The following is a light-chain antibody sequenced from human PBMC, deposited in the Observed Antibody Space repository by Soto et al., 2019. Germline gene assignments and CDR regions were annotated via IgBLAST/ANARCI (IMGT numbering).Light chain of an antibody. J-gene: IGKJ5*01. CDR2: DAS. CDR3: QQRSNWPPIT. Sequence: IFLTQSPFILAFSPVETATHSCTASLSVSSYLAWYQQKPGQAPRLLIYDASNRATGIPARFSGSGSGTDFTLTISSLEPEDFAVYYCQQRSNWPPITFGQGTRLEIK. CDR1: LSVSSY. V-gene: IGKV3-11*01.